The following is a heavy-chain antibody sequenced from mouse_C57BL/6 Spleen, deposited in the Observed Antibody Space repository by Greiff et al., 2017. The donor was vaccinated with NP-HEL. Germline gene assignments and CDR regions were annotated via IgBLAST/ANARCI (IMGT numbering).Heavy chain of an antibody. V-gene: IGHV1-61*01. CDR1: GYTFTSYW. CDR2: IYPSDSET. D-gene: IGHD1-1*01. CDR3: ARGDYYYGSSHYFDY. J-gene: IGHJ2*01. Sequence: VQLQQPGAELVRPGSSVKLSCKASGYTFTSYWMDWVKQRPGQGLEWIGNIYPSDSETHYNQKFKDKATLTVDKSSSTAYMQLSSLTSEDSAVYYWARGDYYYGSSHYFDYWGQGTTLTVSS.